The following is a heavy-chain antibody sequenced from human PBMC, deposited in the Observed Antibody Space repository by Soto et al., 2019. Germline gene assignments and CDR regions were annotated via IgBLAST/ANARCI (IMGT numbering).Heavy chain of an antibody. J-gene: IGHJ5*02. V-gene: IGHV3-11*06. CDR3: ARELRFLEWLLSAFDP. D-gene: IGHD3-3*01. CDR1: GFTFSDYY. CDR2: ISSSSSYT. Sequence: GGSLRLSCAASGFTFSDYYMSWIRQAPGKGLEWVSYISSSSSYTNYADSVKGRFTISSDNAKNSLYLQMNSLRAEDTAVYYWARELRFLEWLLSAFDPWGQGTLVTVSS.